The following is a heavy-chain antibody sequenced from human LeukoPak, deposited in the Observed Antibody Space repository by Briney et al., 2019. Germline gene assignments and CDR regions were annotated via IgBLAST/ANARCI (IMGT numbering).Heavy chain of an antibody. CDR2: ISWNSGSI. CDR3: AKDRGYSYGYLA. V-gene: IGHV3-9*01. D-gene: IGHD5-18*01. CDR1: GFTFDDYA. Sequence: GGSLRLSCAASGFTFDDYAMHWVRQAPGKGLEWVSGISWNSGSIGYADSVKGRFTISRDNAKNSLYLQMNSLRAEDTAVYYCAKDRGYSYGYLAWGQGTLVTVSS. J-gene: IGHJ5*02.